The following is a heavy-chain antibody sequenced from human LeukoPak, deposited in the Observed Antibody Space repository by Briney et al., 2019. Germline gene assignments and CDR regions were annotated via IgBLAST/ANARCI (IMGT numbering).Heavy chain of an antibody. CDR2: MNPNSGNT. Sequence: GASVKVSCKASGYTFTSYDINWVRQATGQGLEWMGWMNPNSGNTGYAQKFQGRVTITRNTSISTAYMELSSLRSEDTAVYYCARVVVERPYYYYYMDVWGKGTTVTVSS. CDR3: ARVVVERPYYYYYMDV. V-gene: IGHV1-8*03. J-gene: IGHJ6*03. D-gene: IGHD2-21*01. CDR1: GYTFTSYD.